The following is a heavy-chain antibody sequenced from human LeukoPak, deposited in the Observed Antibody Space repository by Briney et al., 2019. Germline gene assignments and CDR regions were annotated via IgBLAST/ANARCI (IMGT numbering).Heavy chain of an antibody. D-gene: IGHD6-6*01. V-gene: IGHV4-34*01. J-gene: IGHJ5*02. Sequence: TSETLSLTCAVYGGSFSGYYWSWIRQPPGKGLEWIGEINHSGSTNYNPSLKSRVTISVDTSKNQFSLKLSSVTAADTAVYYCARYRCALYSSSSSWFDPWGQGTLVTVSS. CDR1: GGSFSGYY. CDR3: ARYRCALYSSSSSWFDP. CDR2: INHSGST.